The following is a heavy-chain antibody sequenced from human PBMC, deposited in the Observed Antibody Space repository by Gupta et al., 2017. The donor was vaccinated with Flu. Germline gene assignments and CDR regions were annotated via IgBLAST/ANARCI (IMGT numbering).Heavy chain of an antibody. CDR2: LNPDGTTT. CDR1: GFTFIDYW. V-gene: IGHV3-74*01. CDR3: ARGILGHPPALDH. Sequence: EVQLVESVGGLVQPGGSLRLSCEASGFTFIDYWMHWVRQVPGKGLVWLSRLNPDGTTTGYADSVKGQFTISRDNAKSTVYLQMNSLRAEDTAVYYCARGILGHPPALDHWGRGTLVTVSS. D-gene: IGHD3/OR15-3a*01. J-gene: IGHJ5*02.